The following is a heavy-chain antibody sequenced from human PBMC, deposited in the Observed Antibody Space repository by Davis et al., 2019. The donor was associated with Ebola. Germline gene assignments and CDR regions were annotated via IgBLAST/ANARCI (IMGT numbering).Heavy chain of an antibody. CDR3: AKGGYSYGYWGDY. V-gene: IGHV3-23*01. D-gene: IGHD5-18*01. CDR1: GFTFSDYW. J-gene: IGHJ4*02. CDR2: ISGSGGST. Sequence: GESLKISCAASGFTFSDYWMSWVRQAPGKGLEWVSAISGSGGSTYYADSVKGRFTISRDNSKNTLYLQMNSLRAEDTAVYYCAKGGYSYGYWGDYWGQGTLVTVSS.